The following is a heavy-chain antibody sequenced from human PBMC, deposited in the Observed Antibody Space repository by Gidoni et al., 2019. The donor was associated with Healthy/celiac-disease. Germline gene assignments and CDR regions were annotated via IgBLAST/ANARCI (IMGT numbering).Heavy chain of an antibody. CDR2: ISSSSSYI. V-gene: IGHV3-21*01. CDR1: GFTFSSYS. CDR3: ARDGAYGRGAFDI. D-gene: IGHD3-16*01. J-gene: IGHJ3*02. Sequence: VQLVESGGGLVKPGGSLRLSCAASGFTFSSYSMNWVRQAPGKGLEWVSSISSSSSYIYYADSVKGRFTISRDNAKNSLYLQMNSLRAEDTAVYYCARDGAYGRGAFDIWGQGTMVTVSS.